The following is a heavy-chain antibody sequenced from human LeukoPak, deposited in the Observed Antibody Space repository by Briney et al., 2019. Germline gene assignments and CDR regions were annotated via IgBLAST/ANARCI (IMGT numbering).Heavy chain of an antibody. D-gene: IGHD1-14*01. Sequence: GGSLRLSCAASGFTVSSNYMSWVRHAPGKGLEWVSAIYSGGNTYYTDSVKGRFTISRDNSKNTLYLQMNSLRAEDTAVYYCARDVYRSYGMDVSGQGTTVTVSS. CDR2: IYSGGNT. CDR3: ARDVYRSYGMDV. J-gene: IGHJ6*02. V-gene: IGHV3-53*01. CDR1: GFTVSSNY.